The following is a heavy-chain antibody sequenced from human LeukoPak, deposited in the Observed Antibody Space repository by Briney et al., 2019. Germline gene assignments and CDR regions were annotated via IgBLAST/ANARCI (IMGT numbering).Heavy chain of an antibody. CDR1: GFTFSSYA. D-gene: IGHD2-8*01. Sequence: GGSLRLSCAASGFTFSSYAMTWVRQAPEKGLEWVSTVSGSAGRTDYADSVKGRFTISRDNLKNTLYLQMNSLRAEDTAVYYCAKNRGHCVNGVCHNYYYMDVWGKGTTVTVSS. V-gene: IGHV3-23*01. J-gene: IGHJ6*03. CDR2: VSGSAGRT. CDR3: AKNRGHCVNGVCHNYYYMDV.